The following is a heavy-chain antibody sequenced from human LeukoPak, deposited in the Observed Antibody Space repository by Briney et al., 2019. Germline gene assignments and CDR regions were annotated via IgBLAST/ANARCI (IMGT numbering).Heavy chain of an antibody. Sequence: SETLSLTCAVYGGSFGGYYWSWIRQPPGKGLEWIGEINHSGSTNYNPSLKSRVTISVDTSKNQFSLKLSSVTAADTAVYYCARGPKKVVPAANLDPWGQGTLVTVSS. D-gene: IGHD2-2*01. CDR3: ARGPKKVVPAANLDP. CDR2: INHSGST. V-gene: IGHV4-34*01. J-gene: IGHJ5*02. CDR1: GGSFGGYY.